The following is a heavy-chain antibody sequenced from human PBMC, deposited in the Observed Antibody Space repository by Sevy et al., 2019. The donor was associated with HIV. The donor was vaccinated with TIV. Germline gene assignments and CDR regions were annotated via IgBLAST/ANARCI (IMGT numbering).Heavy chain of an antibody. CDR3: AREIYFYENSGFYYFDS. CDR1: VASVSSGKCY. Sequence: SETLSLTCNVSVASVSSGKCYWTWIRQPPGKDLEWIGHVSYSGRTNYNPSLKSRVTISEDTSKNQFSLSLNSVTAADTATYYCAREIYFYENSGFYYFDSWGLGILVTVSS. CDR2: VSYSGRT. V-gene: IGHV4-61*01. J-gene: IGHJ4*02. D-gene: IGHD3-22*01.